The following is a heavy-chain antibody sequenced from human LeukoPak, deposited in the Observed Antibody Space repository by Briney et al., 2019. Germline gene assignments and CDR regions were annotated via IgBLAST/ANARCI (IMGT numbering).Heavy chain of an antibody. CDR3: ARMGALRYFDWLSDY. V-gene: IGHV1-2*02. Sequence: GASVKVSCKASGCTFTGYYMHWVRQAPGQGLEWMGWINPNSGGTNYAQKSQGRVTMTRDTSISTAYMELSRLRSDDTAVYYCARMGALRYFDWLSDYWGQGTLVTVSS. J-gene: IGHJ4*02. CDR1: GCTFTGYY. D-gene: IGHD3-9*01. CDR2: INPNSGGT.